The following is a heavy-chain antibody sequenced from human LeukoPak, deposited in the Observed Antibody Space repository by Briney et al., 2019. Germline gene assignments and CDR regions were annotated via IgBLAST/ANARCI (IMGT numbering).Heavy chain of an antibody. Sequence: ASVKVSCKASGYAFTASYIHWVRQAPGQGLEWMGWINPNNGDTNYAQKFQGRVTMTRDTSISTAYMELGRLRSDDTAVYYCARGLRFPGQWYHYMDVWGKGTTVTISS. V-gene: IGHV1-2*02. J-gene: IGHJ6*03. CDR1: GYAFTASY. CDR2: INPNNGDT. CDR3: ARGLRFPGQWYHYMDV. D-gene: IGHD6-19*01.